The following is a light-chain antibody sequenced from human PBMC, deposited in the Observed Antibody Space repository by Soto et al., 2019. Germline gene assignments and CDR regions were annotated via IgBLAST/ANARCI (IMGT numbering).Light chain of an antibody. V-gene: IGLV2-14*01. CDR1: SSDVGGYNY. CDR3: SSHTSSSNVEV. CDR2: EVS. J-gene: IGLJ1*01. Sequence: QSVLTQPASVSGSPGQSITISCTGTSSDVGGYNYVSWYQPHPGKAPKVMFYEVSNGPSGVANRFSGSKSGNTASLTISGLRADVEADYYCSSHTSSSNVEVCGTGT.